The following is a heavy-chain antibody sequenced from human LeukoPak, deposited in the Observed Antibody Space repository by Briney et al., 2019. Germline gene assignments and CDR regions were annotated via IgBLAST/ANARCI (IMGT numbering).Heavy chain of an antibody. CDR3: ARVQQQLPRRRLNFDY. J-gene: IGHJ4*02. CDR2: IYYSGST. CDR1: GGSISSSSYY. V-gene: IGHV4-39*07. Sequence: SETLSLTCTVSGGSISSSSYYWGWIRQPPGKGLEWIGSIYYSGSTYYNPSLKSRVTISVDTSKNQFSLKLSSVTAADTAVYYCARVQQQLPRRRLNFDYWGQGTLVTVSS. D-gene: IGHD6-13*01.